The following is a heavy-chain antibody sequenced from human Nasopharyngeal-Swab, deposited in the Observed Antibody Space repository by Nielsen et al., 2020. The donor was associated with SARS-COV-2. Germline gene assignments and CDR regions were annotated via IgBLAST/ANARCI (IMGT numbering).Heavy chain of an antibody. V-gene: IGHV4-59*01. CDR3: ARGSIAAAGSNWYFDL. D-gene: IGHD6-13*01. CDR2: IYYSGST. CDR1: GGSISSYY. J-gene: IGHJ2*01. Sequence: SETLSLTCTVPGGSISSYYWSWIRQPPGKGLEWIGYIYYSGSTNYNPSLKSRVTISVDTSKNQFSLKLSSVTAADTAVYYCARGSIAAAGSNWYFDLWGRGTLVTVSS.